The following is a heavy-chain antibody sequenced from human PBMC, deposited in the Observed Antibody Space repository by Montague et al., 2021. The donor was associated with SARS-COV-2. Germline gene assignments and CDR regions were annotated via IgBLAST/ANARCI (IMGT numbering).Heavy chain of an antibody. CDR2: IIPIFGSA. V-gene: IGHV1-69*13. Sequence: SVKVSCKASGGIFSSYTITWVRHAPGQGLEWMGGIIPIFGSANYAQKFQGRVTITADESTSTAYMELSSLRSEDTAVYSFSTKDVGLAASFDYWGQGTLVTVSS. J-gene: IGHJ4*02. CDR1: GGIFSSYT. CDR3: STKDVGLAASFDY. D-gene: IGHD2-15*01.